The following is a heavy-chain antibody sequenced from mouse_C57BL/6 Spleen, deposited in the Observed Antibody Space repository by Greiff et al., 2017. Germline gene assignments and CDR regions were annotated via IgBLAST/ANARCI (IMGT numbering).Heavy chain of an antibody. J-gene: IGHJ4*01. CDR2: IYPGDGDT. Sequence: VHLVESGPELVKPGASVKISCKASGYAFSSSWMNWVKQRPGKGLEWIGRIYPGDGDTNYNGKFKGRATLTADKSSSTAYMQLSSLTSEDSAVYFCASNWGLYAMDYWGQGTSVTVSS. D-gene: IGHD4-1*01. CDR1: GYAFSSSW. V-gene: IGHV1-82*01. CDR3: ASNWGLYAMDY.